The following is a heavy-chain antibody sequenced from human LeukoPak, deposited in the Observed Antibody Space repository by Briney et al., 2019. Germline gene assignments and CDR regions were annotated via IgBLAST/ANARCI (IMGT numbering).Heavy chain of an antibody. V-gene: IGHV3-23*01. CDR2: ISGSGGST. CDR1: GFTVSGNY. Sequence: GGSLRLSCAASGFTVSGNYMSWVRQAPGKGLEWVSAISGSGGSTYYADSVKGRFTISRDNSKNTLYLQMNSLRAEDTAVYYCAKVTYSTSSDWFDPWGQGTLVTVSS. J-gene: IGHJ5*02. D-gene: IGHD4-11*01. CDR3: AKVTYSTSSDWFDP.